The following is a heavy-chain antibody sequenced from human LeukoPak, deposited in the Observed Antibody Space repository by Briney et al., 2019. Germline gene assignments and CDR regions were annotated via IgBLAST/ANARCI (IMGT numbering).Heavy chain of an antibody. V-gene: IGHV4-4*07. CDR1: GGSLSSYY. CDR2: IHIRGKT. D-gene: IGHD1-1*01. Sequence: PSETLSLTCTVPGGSLSSYYWSWIRQPAGQGLDWIERIHIRGKTTYNPSLRATMSVDASTNQFSLKLSSVTAADTAVYYCARDPGLERPGGVSFDYWGQGSLVIVSS. CDR3: ARDPGLERPGGVSFDY. J-gene: IGHJ4*02.